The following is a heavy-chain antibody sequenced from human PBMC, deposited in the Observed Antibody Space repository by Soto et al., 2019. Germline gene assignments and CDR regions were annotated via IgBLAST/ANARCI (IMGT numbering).Heavy chain of an antibody. CDR2: IIPIFGTA. J-gene: IGHJ4*02. D-gene: IGHD2-21*02. V-gene: IGHV1-69*13. CDR3: ARGGSGVTATVDY. Sequence: SVKVSCKASGGTFSSYAISWVRQAPGQGLEWMGGIIPIFGTANYAQKFQGRVTITADESTSTAYMELSSLRSEDTAVYYCARGGSGVTATVDYWGQGTLVTVSS. CDR1: GGTFSSYA.